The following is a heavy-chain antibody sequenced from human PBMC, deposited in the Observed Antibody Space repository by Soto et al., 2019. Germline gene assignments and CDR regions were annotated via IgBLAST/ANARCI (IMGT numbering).Heavy chain of an antibody. V-gene: IGHV4-39*01. CDR3: ARHTPAISISDH. D-gene: IGHD2-15*01. CDR2: IYYSGST. J-gene: IGHJ4*02. CDR1: GGSISSSSYY. Sequence: QLQLQESGPGLVKPSETLSLTCTVSGGSISSSSYYWGWIRQPPGKGLEWIGSIYYSGSTYYNPSLQSRVTICEDTYKNQFSLKLSSVTAADTAVYYCARHTPAISISDHWGQGTLVTVSS.